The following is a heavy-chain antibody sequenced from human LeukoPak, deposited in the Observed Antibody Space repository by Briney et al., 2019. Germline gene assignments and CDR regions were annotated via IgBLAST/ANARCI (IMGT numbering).Heavy chain of an antibody. CDR3: ARGLGYRSGGSCPRRAFDI. V-gene: IGHV3-11*01. CDR2: ISSSGSTI. CDR1: GFTFSDYY. Sequence: GGSLRLSCAASGFTFSDYYMSWIRQAPGKGLEGVSFISSSGSTIYYADSMKGRFTISRDNAKNSVYLQMNSLRAEDTAVYYCARGLGYRSGGSCPRRAFDIWGQGTVVTVSS. J-gene: IGHJ3*02. D-gene: IGHD2-15*01.